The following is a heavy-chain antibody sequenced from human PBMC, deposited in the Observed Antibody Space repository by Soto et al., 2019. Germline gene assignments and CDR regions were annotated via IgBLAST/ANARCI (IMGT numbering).Heavy chain of an antibody. J-gene: IGHJ4*02. CDR1: GGSFSGYY. CDR2: INHSGST. D-gene: IGHD6-13*01. Sequence: SETLSLTCAVYGGSFSGYYWSWIRQPPGKGLEWIGEINHSGSTNYNPSLKSRVTISVDTSKNQFSLKLSSVTAADTAVYYCARGRKAQYSSSCDFDYWGQGTLVTVSS. CDR3: ARGRKAQYSSSCDFDY. V-gene: IGHV4-34*01.